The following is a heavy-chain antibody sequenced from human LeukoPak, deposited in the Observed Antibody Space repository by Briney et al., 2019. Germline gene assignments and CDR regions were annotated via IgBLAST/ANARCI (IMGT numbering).Heavy chain of an antibody. J-gene: IGHJ5*02. CDR2: IYTSGST. CDR3: ARGRCSSSSGINWFDP. D-gene: IGHD6-6*01. V-gene: IGHV4-4*07. CDR1: GGSISSYY. Sequence: PSETLSLTCTVSGGSISSYYWSWIRQPAGKGLEWIGRIYTSGSTNYNPSLKSRVTISVDTSKNQFSLKLSSVTAADTAVYYCARGRCSSSSGINWFDPWGQGTLVTVSS.